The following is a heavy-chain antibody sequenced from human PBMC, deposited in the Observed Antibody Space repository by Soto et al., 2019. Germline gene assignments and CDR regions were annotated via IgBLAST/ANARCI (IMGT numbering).Heavy chain of an antibody. V-gene: IGHV3-23*01. J-gene: IGHJ6*02. CDR3: AGCSSGTCHLLGMDV. Sequence: EVQLLESGGGVVQPGGSLRLSCAASGFILSSYGMSWVRQAPGKGLEWVSVISGSGGSTYYADSVKGRFTISRDNSKNTVFLQMNSLRVEDTAVYYCAGCSSGTCHLLGMDVWGQGTTVTVSS. D-gene: IGHD2-15*01. CDR2: ISGSGGST. CDR1: GFILSSYG.